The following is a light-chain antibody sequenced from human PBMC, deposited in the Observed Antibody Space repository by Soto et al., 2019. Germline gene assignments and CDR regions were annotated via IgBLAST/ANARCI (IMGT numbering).Light chain of an antibody. CDR2: DVN. CDR1: SNDIGAYNY. CDR3: CSYAPSYTFV. Sequence: QSALTQHRSVSGSPGQSVTISCTGTSNDIGAYNYVSWYQQHPGRAPKVMIYDVNKRPSGVPDRFSGSKSANTASLTIFGLQAEDEADYYCCSYAPSYTFVFGTGTKVTVL. V-gene: IGLV2-11*01. J-gene: IGLJ1*01.